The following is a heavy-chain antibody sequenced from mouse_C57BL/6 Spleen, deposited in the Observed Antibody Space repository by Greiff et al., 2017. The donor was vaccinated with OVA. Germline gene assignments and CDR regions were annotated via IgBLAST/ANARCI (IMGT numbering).Heavy chain of an antibody. D-gene: IGHD3-2*02. CDR3: ARSIQLRLHSMDY. J-gene: IGHJ4*01. Sequence: QVQLKQPGAGLVRPGTSVKLSCTASGYTFTSYWMHWVKQRPGQGLEWIGVIDPSDSYTNSNQKFKGKATLTVDTSSSTAYMQLSSLTSEDSSVYYGARSIQLRLHSMDYWGQGTSVTVSA. V-gene: IGHV1-59*01. CDR1: GYTFTSYW. CDR2: IDPSDSYT.